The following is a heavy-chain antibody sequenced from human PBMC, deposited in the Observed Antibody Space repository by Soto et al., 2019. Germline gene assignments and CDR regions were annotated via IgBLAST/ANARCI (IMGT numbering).Heavy chain of an antibody. CDR2: IKSKTDGGTT. J-gene: IGHJ4*02. D-gene: IGHD1-26*01. Sequence: GESLRLSCAASGFTFSNAWMSWVRQAPGKGLEWVGRIKSKTDGGTTDYAAPVKGRFTISRDDSKNTLYLQMNSMKTEDTAVYYCTKEIVGATRSDYWGQGTLVTASS. V-gene: IGHV3-15*01. CDR3: TKEIVGATRSDY. CDR1: GFTFSNAW.